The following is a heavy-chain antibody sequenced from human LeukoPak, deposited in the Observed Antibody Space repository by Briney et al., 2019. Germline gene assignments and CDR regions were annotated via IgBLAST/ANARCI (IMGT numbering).Heavy chain of an antibody. V-gene: IGHV3-7*01. J-gene: IGHJ3*02. Sequence: GGSLRLSCAASGFTFSSYWMSWVRQAPGKGLEGVANIKQDGSEKYYVDSVKGRFTISRDNAKNSLYLQMNSLRAEDTAVYYCARDRTIFGVVIPIDIWGQGTMVTVSS. D-gene: IGHD3-3*01. CDR3: ARDRTIFGVVIPIDI. CDR2: IKQDGSEK. CDR1: GFTFSSYW.